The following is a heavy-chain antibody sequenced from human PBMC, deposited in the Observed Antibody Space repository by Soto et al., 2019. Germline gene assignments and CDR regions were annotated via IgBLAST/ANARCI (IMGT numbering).Heavy chain of an antibody. CDR2: IYYSGST. V-gene: IGHV4-31*03. CDR1: GGSISSGGYY. D-gene: IGHD3-10*01. CDR3: ARRITMVRGVGENWFDP. Sequence: PSETLSLTCTVSGGSISSGGYYWSWIRQHPGKGLEWIGYIYYSGSTYYNPSLKSRVTISVDTSKNQFSLKLSSVTAADTAVYYCARRITMVRGVGENWFDPWGQGTLVTVSS. J-gene: IGHJ5*02.